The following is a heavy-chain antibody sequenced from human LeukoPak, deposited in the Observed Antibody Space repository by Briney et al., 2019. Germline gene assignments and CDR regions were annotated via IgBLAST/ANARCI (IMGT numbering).Heavy chain of an antibody. J-gene: IGHJ4*02. CDR2: IYYSGRT. CDR1: GGSVSSSSYY. CDR3: ARDGEAGTLEIDY. D-gene: IGHD1/OR15-1a*01. Sequence: SETLSLTCTVSGGSVSSSSYYWSWIRQPPGKGLEWIGYIYYSGRTNYNPSLESRVTISVDTSKNQFSLNLSSVTTADTAVYYCARDGEAGTLEIDYWGQGTLVTVSS. V-gene: IGHV4-61*01.